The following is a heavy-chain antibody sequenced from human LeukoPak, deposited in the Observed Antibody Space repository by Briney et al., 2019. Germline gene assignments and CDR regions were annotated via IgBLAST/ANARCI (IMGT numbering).Heavy chain of an antibody. Sequence: TGGFLRLSCAASGFTFSSYEMNWVRQAPGNGLGRVLYISSGGSTIYYADCVKGRFTISRDNAKNSLYLQMNSLRAEDTAVYYCARGQSYGDRVNAFDSWGQGTMVTVSS. J-gene: IGHJ3*02. CDR3: ARGQSYGDRVNAFDS. CDR1: GFTFSSYE. D-gene: IGHD5-18*01. V-gene: IGHV3-48*03. CDR2: ISSGGSTI.